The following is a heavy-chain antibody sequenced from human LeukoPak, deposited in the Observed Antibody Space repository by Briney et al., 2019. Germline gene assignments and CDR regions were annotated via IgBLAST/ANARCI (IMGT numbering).Heavy chain of an antibody. CDR2: IYYNERS. CDR3: ARVATMDLFDC. V-gene: IGHV4-59*01. CDR1: GVSISSYY. Sequence: PSETLSLTCTVSGVSISSYYWSWIRQPPGKGLEWVGYIYYNERSSYNPSLKSRVTMSIDTSKNQFSLKLSSVTAADTAVYYCARVATMDLFDCWGQGTLVTVSS. D-gene: IGHD3-10*01. J-gene: IGHJ4*02.